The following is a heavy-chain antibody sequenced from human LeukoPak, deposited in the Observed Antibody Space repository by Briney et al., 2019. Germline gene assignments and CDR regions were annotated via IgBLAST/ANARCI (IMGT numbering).Heavy chain of an antibody. D-gene: IGHD5-24*01. Sequence: PSETLSLTCTVSGGSISSYYWSWIRQPPGKGLEWIGYIYTSGSTNYNPSLKSRVTISVDTSKNQFSLKLSSVTAADTAVYYCASRTRDGYNYGDYWGQGTLVTVSS. V-gene: IGHV4-4*09. J-gene: IGHJ4*02. CDR3: ASRTRDGYNYGDY. CDR2: IYTSGST. CDR1: GGSISSYY.